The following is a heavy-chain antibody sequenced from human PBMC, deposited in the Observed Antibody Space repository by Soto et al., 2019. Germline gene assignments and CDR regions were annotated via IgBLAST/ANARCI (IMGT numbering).Heavy chain of an antibody. CDR2: ISPYTGNT. D-gene: IGHD3-16*01. V-gene: IGHV1-18*01. CDR1: GYIFVNYG. CDR3: AMVDLYVTPTPQDV. Sequence: QVQLEQSGDEVKKPGASVKVSCKASGYIFVNYGIAWVRQAPGQGLEWLGWISPYTGNTYYATKVQGRLTLXTXTXXITAFMDLGSLTSADTAVYYCAMVDLYVTPTPQDVWGQGTTVTVSS. J-gene: IGHJ6*02.